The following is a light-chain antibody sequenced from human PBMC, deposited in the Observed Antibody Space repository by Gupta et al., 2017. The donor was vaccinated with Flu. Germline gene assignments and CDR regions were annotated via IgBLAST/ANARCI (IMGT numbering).Light chain of an antibody. CDR1: QSVNIY. J-gene: IGKJ2*01. Sequence: EIVLTQSPATLSLSPGDRAILSCRASQSVNIYLAWYQQKPGQPPRLLMFDASKRAAGIPDRFSGSGSGTDFTLTFSTLEPEDFAVYYCQQRSGLPMYTFGQGTKLE. V-gene: IGKV3-11*01. CDR3: QQRSGLPMYT. CDR2: DAS.